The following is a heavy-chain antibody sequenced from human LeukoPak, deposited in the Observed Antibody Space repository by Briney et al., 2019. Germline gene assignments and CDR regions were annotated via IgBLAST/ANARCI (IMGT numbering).Heavy chain of an antibody. CDR1: GFTFSSYG. Sequence: GGSLRLSCAASGFTFSSYGMHWVRQAPGKGLEWVAVISYDGSNKYYADSVKGRFTISRDNSKNTLYLQMNSLRAGDTAVYYCAKDGGGYYYDSSGYYPDYWGQGTLVTVSS. V-gene: IGHV3-30*18. CDR2: ISYDGSNK. J-gene: IGHJ4*02. D-gene: IGHD3-22*01. CDR3: AKDGGGYYYDSSGYYPDY.